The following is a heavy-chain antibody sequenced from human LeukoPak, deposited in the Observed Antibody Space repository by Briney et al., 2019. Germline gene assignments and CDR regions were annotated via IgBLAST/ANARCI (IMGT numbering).Heavy chain of an antibody. V-gene: IGHV3-23*01. Sequence: GGSLRLSCAASGFTFSSYSMSWVRQAPGKGLEWVSAISGSGGSTYYADSVKGRFTISRDNSKNTLYLQMNSLRAEDTAVYYCANYDSSGYAHFDYWGQGTLVTVSS. CDR3: ANYDSSGYAHFDY. CDR2: ISGSGGST. D-gene: IGHD3-22*01. CDR1: GFTFSSYS. J-gene: IGHJ4*02.